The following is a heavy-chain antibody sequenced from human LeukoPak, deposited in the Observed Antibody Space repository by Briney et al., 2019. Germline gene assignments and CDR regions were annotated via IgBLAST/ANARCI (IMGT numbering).Heavy chain of an antibody. CDR2: ISWDGGST. V-gene: IGHV3-43D*03. Sequence: GGSLRLSCAASGFTFSNYAMNWVRQAPGKGLEWVSLISWDGGSTYYADSVKGRFTISRDNSKNSLYLQMNSLRAEDTAVYYCARGSRDGYNYGYWGQGTLVTVSS. J-gene: IGHJ4*02. CDR1: GFTFSNYA. D-gene: IGHD5-24*01. CDR3: ARGSRDGYNYGY.